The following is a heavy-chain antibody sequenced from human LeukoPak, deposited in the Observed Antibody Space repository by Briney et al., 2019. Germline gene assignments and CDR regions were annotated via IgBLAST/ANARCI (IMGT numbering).Heavy chain of an antibody. D-gene: IGHD2-15*01. Sequence: PGGSLRLSCAASGFTYSNYVMSWVRQAPWKGLERVLLISFTSGSPYYADSVKGRFTISRDNSKNTLYLQMNSLRAEDTAVYYCARDPKYGVVVVAATRRGGGYYGMDVWGQGTTVTVSS. V-gene: IGHV3-23*01. CDR3: ARDPKYGVVVVAATRRGGGYYGMDV. CDR1: GFTYSNYV. J-gene: IGHJ6*02. CDR2: ISFTSGSP.